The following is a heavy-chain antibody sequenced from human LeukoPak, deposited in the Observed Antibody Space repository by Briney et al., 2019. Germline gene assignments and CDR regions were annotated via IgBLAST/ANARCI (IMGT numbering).Heavy chain of an antibody. D-gene: IGHD2-2*02. V-gene: IGHV1-46*01. J-gene: IGHJ3*02. CDR3: ARDCSSTSCYTHAFDI. CDR2: INPSGGST. Sequence: ASVKVSCKASGYTFTRYYMHWVRQAPGQGLEWMGIINPSGGSTSYAQKFQGRVTMTRDMSTSIVYMELSSLRSEDTAVYYCARDCSSTSCYTHAFDIWGQGTMVTVSS. CDR1: GYTFTRYY.